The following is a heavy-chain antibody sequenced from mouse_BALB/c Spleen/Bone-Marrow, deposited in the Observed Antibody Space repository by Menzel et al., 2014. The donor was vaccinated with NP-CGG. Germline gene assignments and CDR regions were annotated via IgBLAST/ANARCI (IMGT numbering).Heavy chain of an antibody. Sequence: VQLQQSGAELVKPGASVKLSCTASGFNIKDTYMHWVKQRPEQGLEWIGRIDPANGNTKYDPKLQGKATITADTSSNTAYLQPSSLTSEDTAVYYCAVYDYEGFAYWGQGTLVTVSA. CDR2: IDPANGNT. D-gene: IGHD2-4*01. J-gene: IGHJ3*01. CDR1: GFNIKDTY. V-gene: IGHV14-3*02. CDR3: AVYDYEGFAY.